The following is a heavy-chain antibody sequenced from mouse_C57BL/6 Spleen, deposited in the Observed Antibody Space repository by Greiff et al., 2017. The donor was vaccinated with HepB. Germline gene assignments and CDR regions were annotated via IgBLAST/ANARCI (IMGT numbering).Heavy chain of an antibody. CDR1: GYTFTSYW. Sequence: VQLQQPGAELVMPGASVKLSCKASGYTFTSYWMHWVKQRPGQGLEWIGEIDPSDSYTNYNQKFKGKSTLTVDKSSSTAYMQLSSLTSEDSAVYYCARRGNYEDYYAMDYWGQGTSVTVSS. CDR2: IDPSDSYT. D-gene: IGHD2-1*01. J-gene: IGHJ4*01. V-gene: IGHV1-69*01. CDR3: ARRGNYEDYYAMDY.